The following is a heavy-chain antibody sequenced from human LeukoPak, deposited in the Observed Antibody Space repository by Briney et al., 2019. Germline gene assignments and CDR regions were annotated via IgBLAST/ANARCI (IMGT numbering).Heavy chain of an antibody. D-gene: IGHD3-22*01. Sequence: SETLSLTCTVSGGSISIYYWNWIRQPAGKGLEWIGRIFTSGITNYDPSLKSRVTISVDTSKNQFSLKLSSVTAADTAVYFCASLRGSSGYYPYYFDYWGQGTLVTVSS. J-gene: IGHJ4*02. CDR1: GGSISIYY. CDR2: IFTSGIT. CDR3: ASLRGSSGYYPYYFDY. V-gene: IGHV4-4*07.